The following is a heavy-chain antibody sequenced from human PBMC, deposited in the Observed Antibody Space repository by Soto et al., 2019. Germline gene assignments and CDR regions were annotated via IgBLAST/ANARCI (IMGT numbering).Heavy chain of an antibody. CDR1: GFTFSSYG. CDR2: ISYDGSNK. J-gene: IGHJ4*02. Sequence: QVQLVESGGGVVQPGRSLRLSCAASGFTFSSYGMHWVRQAPGKGLEWVAVISYDGSNKYYADSVKGRFTISRDNSKNTLYLQMNRLRDEDTAVYYCAKDLGPAAIGGFDYWGQGTLVTVSS. CDR3: AKDLGPAAIGGFDY. V-gene: IGHV3-30*18. D-gene: IGHD2-2*01.